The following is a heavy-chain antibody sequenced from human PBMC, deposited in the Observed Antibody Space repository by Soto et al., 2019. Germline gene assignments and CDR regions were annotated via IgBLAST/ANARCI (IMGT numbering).Heavy chain of an antibody. CDR3: SFRRETRYYYYRKGV. V-gene: IGHV3-48*01. Sequence: EVQLVESGGGLVQRGGSLRLSCAASGLTFSSYSMNWVRQAPGKGLEWVSYISSSSSTIYYADSVKGRFTISRDNAKNSMDLQMNSLRAEEQAVYYWSFRRETRYYYYRKGVWGQGTTVTVSS. J-gene: IGHJ6*02. CDR1: GLTFSSYS. CDR2: ISSSSSTI.